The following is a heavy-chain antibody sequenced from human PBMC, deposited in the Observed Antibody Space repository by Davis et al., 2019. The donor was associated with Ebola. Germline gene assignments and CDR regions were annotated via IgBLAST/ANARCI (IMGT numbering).Heavy chain of an antibody. J-gene: IGHJ5*02. D-gene: IGHD6-6*01. CDR3: ARDYSSSSTNWFDP. CDR1: GFTFSSYG. Sequence: GESLKISCAASGFTFSSYGMHWVRQAPGKGLEWVAVIWYDGSNKYYADSVKGRFTISRDNSKNTLYLQMNSLRDEDTAVYYCARDYSSSSTNWFDPWGQGTLVTVSS. CDR2: IWYDGSNK. V-gene: IGHV3-33*01.